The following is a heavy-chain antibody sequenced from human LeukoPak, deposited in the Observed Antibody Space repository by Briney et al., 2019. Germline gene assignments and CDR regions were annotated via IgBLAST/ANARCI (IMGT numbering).Heavy chain of an antibody. J-gene: IGHJ4*02. CDR3: ARWYYDSSGYRYFDY. CDR2: IDYSGNT. CDR1: GVSISSYY. D-gene: IGHD3-22*01. Sequence: PSETLSLTCSVSGVSISSYYWTWIRQPPGKGLEWIGNIDYSGNTKYNPSLKSRVTISVDTSKNQFSLKLSSVTAADTAVYYCARWYYDSSGYRYFDYWGQGTLVTVSS. V-gene: IGHV4-59*01.